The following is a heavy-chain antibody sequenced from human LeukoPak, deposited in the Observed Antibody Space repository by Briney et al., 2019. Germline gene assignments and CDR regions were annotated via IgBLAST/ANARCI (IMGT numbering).Heavy chain of an antibody. CDR3: ARDGATVGKSIGDAFDI. Sequence: SETLSLTCTVSGGSISSYYWSWIRQPPGKGLEWIGYIYYSGSTNYNPSLKSRVTISVDTSKNQFSLKLSSVTAADTAVYYCARDGATVGKSIGDAFDIWGQRTMVTVSS. CDR2: IYYSGST. D-gene: IGHD4-23*01. V-gene: IGHV4-59*01. J-gene: IGHJ3*02. CDR1: GGSISSYY.